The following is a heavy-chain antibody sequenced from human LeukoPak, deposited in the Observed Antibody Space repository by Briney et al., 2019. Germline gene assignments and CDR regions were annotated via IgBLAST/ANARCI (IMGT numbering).Heavy chain of an antibody. CDR2: ISGSGGST. CDR1: GFTFSSSG. CDR3: AKDKRIAAGLGWFDP. D-gene: IGHD6-13*01. V-gene: IGHV3-23*01. Sequence: GGSLRLSCAASGFTFSSSGVHWVRQAPGKGREWVSAISGSGGSTYYADSVKGRFTISRDNSKNTLYLQMNSLRAEDTAVYYCAKDKRIAAGLGWFDPWGQGTLVTVSS. J-gene: IGHJ5*02.